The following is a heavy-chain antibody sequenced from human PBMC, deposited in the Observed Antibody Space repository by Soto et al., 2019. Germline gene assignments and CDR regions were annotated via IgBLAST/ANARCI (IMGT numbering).Heavy chain of an antibody. J-gene: IGHJ5*02. Sequence: SETLSLTCTVSGGSISSYYWSWIRQPPGKGLEWIGYIYYSGSTNYNPSLKSRVTISVDTSKNQFSLKLSSVTAADTAVYYCASGSSSWSSLGGNNWFDPWGQGTLVTVSS. CDR2: IYYSGST. CDR1: GGSISSYY. CDR3: ASGSSSWSSLGGNNWFDP. V-gene: IGHV4-59*01. D-gene: IGHD6-13*01.